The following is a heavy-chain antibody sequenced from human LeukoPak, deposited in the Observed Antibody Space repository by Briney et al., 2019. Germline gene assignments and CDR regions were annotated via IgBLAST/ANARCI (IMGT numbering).Heavy chain of an antibody. CDR3: ARGRYCSSTSCPYYFDY. CDR2: IYHSGST. V-gene: IGHV4-38-2*01. D-gene: IGHD2-2*01. CDR1: GYSISSGYY. Sequence: SETLSLTCAVSGYSISSGYYWGWIRQPPGKGLEWIGSIYHSGSTYYSPSLKSRVTISVDTSKNQFSLKLSSVTAADTAVYYCARGRYCSSTSCPYYFDYWGQGTLVTVSS. J-gene: IGHJ4*02.